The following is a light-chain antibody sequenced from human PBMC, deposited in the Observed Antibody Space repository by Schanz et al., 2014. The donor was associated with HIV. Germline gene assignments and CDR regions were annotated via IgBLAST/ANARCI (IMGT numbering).Light chain of an antibody. V-gene: IGLV1-51*01. Sequence: QSVLTQPPSVSAAPGQKVTISCSGSNSNIGNNYVSWYQQLPGTAPKLLIYDNDKRPSGIPDRFSGSKSGTSATLVITGLQTGDEADYYCGTWDSRMSVGFVFGSGTKLTVL. CDR3: GTWDSRMSVGFV. CDR2: DND. J-gene: IGLJ1*01. CDR1: NSNIGNNY.